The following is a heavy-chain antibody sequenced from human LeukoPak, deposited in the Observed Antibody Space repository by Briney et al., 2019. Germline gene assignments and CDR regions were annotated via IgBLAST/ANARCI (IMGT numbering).Heavy chain of an antibody. D-gene: IGHD6-19*01. J-gene: IGHJ4*02. V-gene: IGHV3-23*01. Sequence: GGSLRLSCAASGLTFSSYAMSWVRQAPGKGLEWVSTISGSGGSTYYADSVKGRFTISRDNSKNTLYLQMNSLRAEGTAVYYCAKERSSGWYVVDNWGQGTLVTVSS. CDR1: GLTFSSYA. CDR2: ISGSGGST. CDR3: AKERSSGWYVVDN.